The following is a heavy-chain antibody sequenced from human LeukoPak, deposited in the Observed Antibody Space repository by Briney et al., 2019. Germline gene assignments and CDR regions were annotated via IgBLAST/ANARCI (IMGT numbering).Heavy chain of an antibody. V-gene: IGHV1-2*02. CDR3: ARALSLAARRPYYYGMDV. J-gene: IGHJ6*02. CDR2: INPQSGGT. D-gene: IGHD6-6*01. CDR1: GYTFTGYY. Sequence: ASVKVSCKASGYTFTGYYIHWVRQAPGQGLEWMGWINPQSGGTNYAQRFQGSVTMTRDTSISTAYMELSRLRSDDTAVYYCARALSLAARRPYYYGMDVWGQGTTVTVSS.